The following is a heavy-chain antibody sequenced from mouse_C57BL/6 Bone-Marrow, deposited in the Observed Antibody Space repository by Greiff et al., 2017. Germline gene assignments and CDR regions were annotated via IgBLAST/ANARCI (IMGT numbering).Heavy chain of an antibody. CDR2: IDPSDSET. J-gene: IGHJ3*01. CDR1: GYTFTSYW. D-gene: IGHD3-2*02. Sequence: QVQLQQPGAELVRPGSSVKLSCKASGYTFTSYWMHWVKQRPIQGLEWIGNIDPSDSETHYNQKFKDKATLTVDKSSSTAYMQLSSLTSEDSAVYYCARRADSSGYGFAYWGQGTLVTVSA. V-gene: IGHV1-52*01. CDR3: ARRADSSGYGFAY.